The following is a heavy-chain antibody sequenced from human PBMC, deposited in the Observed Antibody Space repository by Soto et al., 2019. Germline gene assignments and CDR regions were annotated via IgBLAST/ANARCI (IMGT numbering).Heavy chain of an antibody. CDR1: GASVNSGIYY. Sequence: SETLSLTCTVSGASVNSGIYYWNWIRQSPGKGLEWIGYIYYSGSTNYNPSLKSRVTISVDRSKNQFSLKLSSVTAADTAVYYCARVPDRWGQGTLVTVSS. D-gene: IGHD2-2*01. CDR2: IYYSGST. J-gene: IGHJ5*02. CDR3: ARVPDR. V-gene: IGHV4-61*01.